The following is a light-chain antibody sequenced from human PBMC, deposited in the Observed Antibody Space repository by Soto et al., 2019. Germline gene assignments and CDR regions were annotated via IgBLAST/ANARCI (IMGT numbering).Light chain of an antibody. CDR1: SSNIGAGYD. Sequence: QSVLTQPPSVSGPPGQRVTISCTGSSSNIGAGYDVHWYQQLPGTAPKLLIYGNSNRPSGVPDRFSGSKSGTSASLAITGLQAEDEADYYCQSYDSSLSGWGVFGGGTKVTVL. CDR2: GNS. V-gene: IGLV1-40*01. J-gene: IGLJ2*01. CDR3: QSYDSSLSGWGV.